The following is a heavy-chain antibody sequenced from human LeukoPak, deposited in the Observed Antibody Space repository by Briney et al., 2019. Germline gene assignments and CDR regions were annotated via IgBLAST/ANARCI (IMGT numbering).Heavy chain of an antibody. V-gene: IGHV1-2*02. Sequence: ASVTVTFKASGYTFTGYYIHWVRQAPRQGREWMGWIIPKSGGTNLAQKFQGRVTMTRDTSNSTAYMERSGLRSVDTAVYYCARDFSGGWLDPGGQGTLVSVSS. CDR2: IIPKSGGT. D-gene: IGHD2/OR15-2a*01. CDR3: ARDFSGGWLDP. CDR1: GYTFTGYY. J-gene: IGHJ5*02.